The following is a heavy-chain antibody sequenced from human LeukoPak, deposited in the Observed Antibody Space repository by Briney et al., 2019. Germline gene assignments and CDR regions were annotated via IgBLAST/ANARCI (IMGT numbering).Heavy chain of an antibody. CDR1: GGPISSGGYY. CDR2: IYYSGST. Sequence: SETLSLTCTVSGGPISSGGYYWSWIRQHPGKGLEWIGYIYYSGSTYYNPSLKSRVTISVDTSKNQFSLKLSSVTAADTAVYYCARAGGFFSPFGYWGQGTLVTVSS. CDR3: ARAGGFFSPFGY. D-gene: IGHD3-16*01. V-gene: IGHV4-31*03. J-gene: IGHJ4*02.